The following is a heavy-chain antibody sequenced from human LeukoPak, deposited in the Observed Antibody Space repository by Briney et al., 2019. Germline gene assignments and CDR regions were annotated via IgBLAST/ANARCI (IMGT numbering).Heavy chain of an antibody. CDR2: IYYSGST. D-gene: IGHD3-10*01. CDR1: AGSINNYY. Sequence: SETLSRTCTVSAGSINNYYWSWIRQPPGKGLEWIGYIYYSGSTNYNPSLKSRVTISVDTSKNQFSLKLSSVTAADTAVYYCATFYGSGSYYNVDYWGQGTLVTVS. V-gene: IGHV4-59*12. J-gene: IGHJ4*02. CDR3: ATFYGSGSYYNVDY.